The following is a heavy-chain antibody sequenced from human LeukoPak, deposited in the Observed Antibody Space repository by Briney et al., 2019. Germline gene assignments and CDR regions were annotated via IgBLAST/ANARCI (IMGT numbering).Heavy chain of an antibody. J-gene: IGHJ4*02. CDR1: GFSFSSYW. CDR2: ITSDGSTT. V-gene: IGHV3-74*01. CDR3: ARVGGRSSNGGDY. Sequence: GGSLRLSCAASGFSFSSYWMHWVRQAAGTGLVWVSRITSDGSTTHYADFVKGRFTISRDNAKNTLYLQMNSLRAEDTAVYYCARVGGRSSNGGDYWGQGTLVTVSS. D-gene: IGHD3-10*01.